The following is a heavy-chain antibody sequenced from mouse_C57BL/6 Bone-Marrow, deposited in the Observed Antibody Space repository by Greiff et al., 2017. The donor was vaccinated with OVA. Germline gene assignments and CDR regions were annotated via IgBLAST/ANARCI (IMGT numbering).Heavy chain of an antibody. CDR3: ARGYSNFFYWYFDV. V-gene: IGHV1-63*01. J-gene: IGHJ1*03. CDR1: GYTFTNYW. D-gene: IGHD2-5*01. Sequence: QVQLKESGAELVRPGTSVKMSCKASGYTFTNYWIGWAKQRPGHGLEWIGDIYPGGGYTNYNEKFKGKATLTADKSSSTAYMQFSSLTSEDSAIYYCARGYSNFFYWYFDVWGTGTTVTVSS. CDR2: IYPGGGYT.